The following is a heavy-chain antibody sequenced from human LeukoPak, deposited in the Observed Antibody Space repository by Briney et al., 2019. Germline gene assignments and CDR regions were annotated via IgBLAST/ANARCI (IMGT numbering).Heavy chain of an antibody. D-gene: IGHD3-10*01. CDR1: GYSFTSYW. J-gene: IGHJ6*04. V-gene: IGHV5-51*01. CDR3: ARLLRITMVRGHYGMDV. Sequence: GESLKISCKGSGYSFTSYWIGWVRQMPGKGLEWMGIIYPVDSDTRYSPSFQGQVTISADKSISTAYLQWSSLKASDTAMYYCARLLRITMVRGHYGMDVWGKGTTVTVSS. CDR2: IYPVDSDT.